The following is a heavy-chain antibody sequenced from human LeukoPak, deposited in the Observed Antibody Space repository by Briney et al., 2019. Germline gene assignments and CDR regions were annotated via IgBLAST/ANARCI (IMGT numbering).Heavy chain of an antibody. CDR3: ARAGREDTIAAQMDV. CDR1: GGSISSGSYY. Sequence: PSQTLSLTCTVSGGSISSGSYYWSWIRQPAGKGLEWIGRIYTSGSTNYNPSLKSRVTISVDTSKNQFSLKLSSVTAADTAVYYCARAGREDTIAAQMDVWGKGTTVTVSS. D-gene: IGHD6-6*01. J-gene: IGHJ6*04. V-gene: IGHV4-61*02. CDR2: IYTSGST.